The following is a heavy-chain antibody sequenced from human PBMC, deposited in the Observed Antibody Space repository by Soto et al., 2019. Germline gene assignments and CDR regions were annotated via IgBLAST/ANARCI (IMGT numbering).Heavy chain of an antibody. D-gene: IGHD3-16*01. J-gene: IGHJ4*02. CDR2: ISGGGAHT. CDR3: AKKISRVGGSTFDFDS. CDR1: GFTFSDYA. Sequence: EVQLLESGGDLVQPGGSLRLSCAVSGFTFSDYAMSWLRQAPGKGLEWVSGISGGGAHTYYAASVEGRFIISRDKSKDTVYPEMNSMRVDDTAVYNWAKKISRVGGSTFDFDSWGQGTLVTASS. V-gene: IGHV3-23*01.